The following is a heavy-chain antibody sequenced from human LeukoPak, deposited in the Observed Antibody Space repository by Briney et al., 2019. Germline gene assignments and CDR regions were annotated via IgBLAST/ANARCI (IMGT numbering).Heavy chain of an antibody. J-gene: IGHJ5*02. CDR2: MNPNSGNT. CDR3: ARYNWNDVVSRSGTQNWFDP. Sequence: ASVKVSCKASGYTFTSYDINWVRQATGQGLEWMGWMNPNSGNTGYAQKFQGRVTMTRNTSISTAYIELSSLRSEDTAVYYCARYNWNDVVSRSGTQNWFDPWGQGTLVTVSS. CDR1: GYTFTSYD. V-gene: IGHV1-8*01. D-gene: IGHD1-1*01.